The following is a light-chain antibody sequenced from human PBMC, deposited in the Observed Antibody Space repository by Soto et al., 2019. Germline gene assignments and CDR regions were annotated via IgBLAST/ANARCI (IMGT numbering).Light chain of an antibody. J-gene: IGKJ2*01. CDR1: QRVLYPSNSKNC. Sequence: DIVMTQSPDSLAVSVGERATINCKSSQRVLYPSNSKNCLVWYQQKPGQPPKLLIYWASTREVGVPDRFSGSGSGTDFTLTISSLQAEDVAVYNCQQSCTTPYTFGQGTRLEIK. V-gene: IGKV4-1*01. CDR2: WAS. CDR3: QQSCTTPYT.